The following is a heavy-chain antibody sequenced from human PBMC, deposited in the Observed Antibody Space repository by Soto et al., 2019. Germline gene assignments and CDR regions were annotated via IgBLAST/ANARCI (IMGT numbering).Heavy chain of an antibody. CDR2: IYHSGST. CDR1: GGSISSYY. Sequence: TSETLSLTCTVSGGSISSYYWSWIRQPPGKGLEWIGYIYHSGSTYYNPSLKSRVTISVDRSKNQFSLKLSSVTATDTAVYYCARGMTTVTLDAFDIWGQGTMVTVSS. J-gene: IGHJ3*02. V-gene: IGHV4-59*12. CDR3: ARGMTTVTLDAFDI. D-gene: IGHD4-17*01.